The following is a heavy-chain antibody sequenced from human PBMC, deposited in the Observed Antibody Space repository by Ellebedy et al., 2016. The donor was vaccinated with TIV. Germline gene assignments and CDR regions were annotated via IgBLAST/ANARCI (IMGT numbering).Heavy chain of an antibody. V-gene: IGHV3-23*01. CDR3: AKGRGGGSDSSAPRYYFDY. D-gene: IGHD3-22*01. CDR2: FGVSGDTT. J-gene: IGHJ4*02. CDR1: GFTFSTYA. Sequence: GESLKISCVASGFTFSTYAMSWVRQAPGKGLEWVSGFGVSGDTTYYADSVKGRFTVSRDNSRNTLYLQMTSLGADDTAIYYCAKGRGGGSDSSAPRYYFDYWGLGTLVTVSS.